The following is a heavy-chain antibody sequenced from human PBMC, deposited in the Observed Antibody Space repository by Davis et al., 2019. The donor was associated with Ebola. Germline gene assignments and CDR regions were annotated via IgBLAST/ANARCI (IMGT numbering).Heavy chain of an antibody. V-gene: IGHV3-21*01. CDR1: GFIFSTYV. D-gene: IGHD2-21*02. J-gene: IGHJ2*01. CDR2: YGTSADK. Sequence: GGSLRLSCSASGFIFSTYVMSWVRQAPGKGLEWVSTYGTSADKYYADSVKVRFTTSRDNAKNSLYLQMNTLRAEDTAVYYCVRDPALVVTGGGWHFDLWGRGTLVTVSS. CDR3: VRDPALVVTGGGWHFDL.